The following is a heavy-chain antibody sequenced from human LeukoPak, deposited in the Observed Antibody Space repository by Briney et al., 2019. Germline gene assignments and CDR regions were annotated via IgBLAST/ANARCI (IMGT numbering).Heavy chain of an antibody. Sequence: PSETLSLTCTVSDDSISSTSYYWGWIRQPPGKGLEYVGSIYYNGNTYYNPSLKSRVTISIDTSKNQFSLRLSSVTAADTAIYYCARHDSRYYDSIGYAYDYFDYWGQGTLVTVSS. V-gene: IGHV4-39*01. D-gene: IGHD3-22*01. CDR3: ARHDSRYYDSIGYAYDYFDY. J-gene: IGHJ4*02. CDR2: IYYNGNT. CDR1: DDSISSTSYY.